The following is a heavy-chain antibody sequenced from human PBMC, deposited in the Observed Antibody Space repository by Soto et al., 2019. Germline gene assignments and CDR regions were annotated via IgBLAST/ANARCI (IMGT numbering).Heavy chain of an antibody. D-gene: IGHD3-16*01. CDR1: GFTFRHYS. CDR3: ARDALLYYDSYGRNAG. Sequence: GGSLRLSCAASGFTFRHYSMHWVRQAPGKGLEWVAYISTSSSPRYYADSVKGRFTISRDNDRKSIYLEMSSLRDEDTAIYYSARDALLYYDSYGRNAGWGPGTRVTVSS. CDR2: ISTSSSPR. V-gene: IGHV3-48*02. J-gene: IGHJ4*02.